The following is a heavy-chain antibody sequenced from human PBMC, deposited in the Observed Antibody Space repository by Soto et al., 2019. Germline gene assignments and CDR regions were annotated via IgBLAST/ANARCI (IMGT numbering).Heavy chain of an antibody. CDR3: TTYGSGSYYKHRYYYGMDV. CDR1: GFTFGDYA. CDR2: IRSKAYGGTT. Sequence: PGGSLRLSCTASGFTFGDYAMSWVRQAPGKGLEWVGFIRSKAYGGTTEYAASVKGRFTISRDDSKSIAYLQMNSLKTEDTAVYYCTTYGSGSYYKHRYYYGMDVWGQGTTVTVSS. J-gene: IGHJ6*02. D-gene: IGHD3-10*01. V-gene: IGHV3-49*04.